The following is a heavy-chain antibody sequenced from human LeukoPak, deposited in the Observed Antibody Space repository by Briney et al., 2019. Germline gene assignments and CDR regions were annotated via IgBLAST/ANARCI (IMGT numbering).Heavy chain of an antibody. J-gene: IGHJ4*02. CDR2: INPNSGGT. Sequence: ASVKVSCKASGYTFTGYYMHWVRQAPGQGLGWMGWINPNSGGTNYAQKFQGWVTVTRDTSTSTVHMELSGLRSEDTAVYYCARDQEGFDYWGQGTLVTVSS. CDR3: ARDQEGFDY. CDR1: GYTFTGYY. V-gene: IGHV1-2*04.